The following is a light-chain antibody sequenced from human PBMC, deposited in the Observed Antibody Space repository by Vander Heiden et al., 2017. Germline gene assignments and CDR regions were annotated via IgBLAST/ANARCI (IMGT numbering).Light chain of an antibody. CDR1: QGNSSD. J-gene: IGKJ4*01. V-gene: IGKV1-9*01. CDR2: AAY. CDR3: QRLNSYPPLT. Sequence: DIQLTPSPSFLSASVGDRVTITCRGSQGNSSDVAWYQQKPGKAPKLMIYAAYTLQSGVPARFSGSGSGTECTLTISSLQPEDFATEDCQRLNSYPPLTFGGGTKVEIK.